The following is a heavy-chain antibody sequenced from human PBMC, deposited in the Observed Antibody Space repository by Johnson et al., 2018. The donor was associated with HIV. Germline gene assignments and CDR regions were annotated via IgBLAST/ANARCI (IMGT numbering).Heavy chain of an antibody. J-gene: IGHJ3*02. D-gene: IGHD3-3*01. CDR3: ARGPILEWLSGDGFDM. Sequence: QVQLVESGGGVVQPGRSLRLSCAASGFRFSTYALHWVRQTPGKGLEWVALISDDGNNKYYADSVKGRFTISRDNSKNTLYLQMNSLRVEDTAMYYGARGPILEWLSGDGFDMWGQGTKVTV. V-gene: IGHV3-30-3*01. CDR2: ISDDGNNK. CDR1: GFRFSTYA.